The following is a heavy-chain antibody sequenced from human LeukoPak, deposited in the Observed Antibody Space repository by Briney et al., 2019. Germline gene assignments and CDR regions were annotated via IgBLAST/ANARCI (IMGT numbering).Heavy chain of an antibody. Sequence: ASETLSLTCTVSGGSISSGGYYWSWIRQHPGKGLEWIGYIYYSGSTYYNPSLKSRVTISVDTSKNQFSLKLSSVTAADTAVYYCAVTRGYGDVSWYYYYGMDVWGQGTMVTVSS. D-gene: IGHD4-17*01. CDR2: IYYSGST. V-gene: IGHV4-31*03. CDR1: GGSISSGGYY. J-gene: IGHJ6*02. CDR3: AVTRGYGDVSWYYYYGMDV.